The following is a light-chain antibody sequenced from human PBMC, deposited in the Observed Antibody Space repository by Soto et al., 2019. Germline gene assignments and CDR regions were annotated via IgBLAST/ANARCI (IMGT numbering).Light chain of an antibody. Sequence: ETVLTQSPGTLSLSLGERVTLSCRASQSVSSSDFAWYQQKPGQAPRLLIYGASSRATGIPDRFSDSGSGTDFTLTISRLEAEDFAVYYCQQYHYSPQSFGQGTKLEIK. CDR2: GAS. CDR1: QSVSSSD. CDR3: QQYHYSPQS. V-gene: IGKV3-20*01. J-gene: IGKJ2*01.